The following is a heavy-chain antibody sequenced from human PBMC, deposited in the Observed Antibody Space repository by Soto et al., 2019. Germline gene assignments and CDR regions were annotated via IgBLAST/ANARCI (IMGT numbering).Heavy chain of an antibody. Sequence: EVQLLESGGGLVQPGGSLRLSCEASGLTFSSYAMNWVRQAPGKGLEWVSAISGSGGSTYYADSVKGRFTISRDNCKNTLYVQMNSLSAEDTAVYYCATTIRKLVRSVPDYGGQGTIVTVSS. CDR3: ATTIRKLVRSVPDY. CDR1: GLTFSSYA. D-gene: IGHD6-13*01. J-gene: IGHJ4*02. CDR2: ISGSGGST. V-gene: IGHV3-23*01.